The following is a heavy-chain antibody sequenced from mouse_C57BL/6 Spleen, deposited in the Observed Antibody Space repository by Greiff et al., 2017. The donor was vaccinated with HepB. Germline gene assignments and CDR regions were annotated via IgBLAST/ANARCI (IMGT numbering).Heavy chain of an antibody. Sequence: DVMLVESGGGLVKPGGSLKLSCAASGFTFSSYAMSWVRQTPEKRLEWVATISDGGSYTYYPDNVKGRFTISRDNAKNNLYLQMSHLKSEDTAMYYCARDRGTTAVATGYFDVWGTGTTVTVSS. V-gene: IGHV5-4*01. CDR2: ISDGGSYT. D-gene: IGHD1-1*01. J-gene: IGHJ1*03. CDR1: GFTFSSYA. CDR3: ARDRGTTAVATGYFDV.